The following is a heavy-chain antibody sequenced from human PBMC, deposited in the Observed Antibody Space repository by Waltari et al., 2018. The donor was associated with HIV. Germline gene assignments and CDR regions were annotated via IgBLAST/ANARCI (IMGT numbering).Heavy chain of an antibody. V-gene: IGHV4-34*01. CDR2: INHSGST. J-gene: IGHJ4*02. CDR1: GGSFSGYY. CDR3: AIPGPIIAAEPLGY. D-gene: IGHD6-13*01. Sequence: QVQLQQWGAGLLKPSETLSLTCAVYGGSFSGYYWSWIRQPPGKGLEWIGEINHSGSTNYNPSLKSRVTISVDTSKNQFSLKLSSVTAADTAVYYCAIPGPIIAAEPLGYWGQGTLVTVYS.